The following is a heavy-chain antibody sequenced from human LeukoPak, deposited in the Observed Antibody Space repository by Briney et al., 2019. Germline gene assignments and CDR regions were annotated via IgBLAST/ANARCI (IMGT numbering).Heavy chain of an antibody. Sequence: GGSLRLSCAASGFTFSSYVMTWVRQAPGKGLEWVSAISGSGDNAYYADSVKGRFTISRDNSMNRLYLQMNNLRAEDTALYYCAKDQYYYGSGTYLDYWGQGTLVTVSS. CDR2: ISGSGDNA. CDR1: GFTFSSYV. D-gene: IGHD3-10*01. J-gene: IGHJ4*02. CDR3: AKDQYYYGSGTYLDY. V-gene: IGHV3-23*01.